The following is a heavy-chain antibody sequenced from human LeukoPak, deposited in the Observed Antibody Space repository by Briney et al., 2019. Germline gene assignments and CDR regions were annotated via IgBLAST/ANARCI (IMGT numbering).Heavy chain of an antibody. D-gene: IGHD1-26*01. Sequence: SETLSLTCAVYGGSFSGYYWSWIRQPPGKGLEWIGEINHSGSTNYNPSLKSRVTMSVDTSKNQFSLKLSSVTAADTAVYYCARGGVGSYYFDYWGQGTLVTVSS. V-gene: IGHV4-34*01. CDR1: GGSFSGYY. CDR3: ARGGVGSYYFDY. J-gene: IGHJ4*02. CDR2: INHSGST.